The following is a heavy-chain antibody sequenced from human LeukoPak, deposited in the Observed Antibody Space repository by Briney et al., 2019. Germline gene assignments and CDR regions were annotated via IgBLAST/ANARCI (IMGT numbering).Heavy chain of an antibody. V-gene: IGHV1-46*01. J-gene: IGHJ4*02. Sequence: GASVKVSCKASGYTFTSYYMHWVRQAPGQGLEWMGIINPNGDNTNYAQKFQGRVTMTRDMSTSTVYMELSSLRPEDTAVHYCARDNYDSSGTFDYWGQGTLVTLSS. D-gene: IGHD3-22*01. CDR2: INPNGDNT. CDR3: ARDNYDSSGTFDY. CDR1: GYTFTSYY.